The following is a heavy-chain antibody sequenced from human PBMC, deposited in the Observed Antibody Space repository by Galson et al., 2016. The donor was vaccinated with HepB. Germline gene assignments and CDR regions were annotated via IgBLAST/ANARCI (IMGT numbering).Heavy chain of an antibody. Sequence: SVKVSCKASGYTFIGYYMHWVRQAPGQGLEWMGRINPNSGGTNYAQRFQGKVTMTRDTSISTVYMELSRLTSDDTAVFYCARSTGNYFDYWGRGTLVTLSS. V-gene: IGHV1-2*06. CDR3: ARSTGNYFDY. CDR1: GYTFIGYY. CDR2: INPNSGGT. J-gene: IGHJ4*02. D-gene: IGHD4-17*01.